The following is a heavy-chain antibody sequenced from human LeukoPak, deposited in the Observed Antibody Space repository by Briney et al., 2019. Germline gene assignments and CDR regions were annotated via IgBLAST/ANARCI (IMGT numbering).Heavy chain of an antibody. V-gene: IGHV3-23*01. CDR2: ISPDNT. J-gene: IGHJ3*02. D-gene: IGHD3-10*01. CDR1: GFTFSTNP. Sequence: GGSLRLSYAGSGFTFSTNPMSWVRQAPGKGLEWVSAISPDNTYYADSVKGRLTISRDDSKNTVYLQMNSPRAEDTARYYCVKEHVDRAFTRSFEIWGQGTVVTVSS. CDR3: VKEHVDRAFTRSFEI.